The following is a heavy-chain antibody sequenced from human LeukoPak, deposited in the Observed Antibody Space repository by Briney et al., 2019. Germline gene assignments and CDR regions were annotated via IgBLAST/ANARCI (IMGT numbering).Heavy chain of an antibody. D-gene: IGHD6-13*01. CDR1: GFTFSSYG. CDR3: AKVTEGSSWYGIEY. V-gene: IGHV3-33*06. J-gene: IGHJ4*02. Sequence: GRSLRLSCAASGFTFSSYGMHWVRQAPGKGLEWVAVIWNDGNNKYYADSVKGRFTISRDNSKNTLYLQMNSLRAADTAVYYCAKVTEGSSWYGIEYSGQGTLVTVSS. CDR2: IWNDGNNK.